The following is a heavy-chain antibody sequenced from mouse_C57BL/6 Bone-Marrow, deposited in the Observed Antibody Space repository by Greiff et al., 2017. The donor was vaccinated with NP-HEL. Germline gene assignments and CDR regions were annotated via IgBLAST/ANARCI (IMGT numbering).Heavy chain of an antibody. V-gene: IGHV5-6*01. J-gene: IGHJ2*01. CDR2: ISSGGSYT. Sequence: VQLKESGGDLVKPGGSLKLSCAASGFTFSSYGMSWVRQTPDKRLGWVATISSGGSYTYYPDSVKGRFTISRDNAKNTLYLQMSSLKSEDTAMYYCARQGYGYWGQGTTLTVSS. CDR3: ARQGYGY. D-gene: IGHD1-1*02. CDR1: GFTFSSYG.